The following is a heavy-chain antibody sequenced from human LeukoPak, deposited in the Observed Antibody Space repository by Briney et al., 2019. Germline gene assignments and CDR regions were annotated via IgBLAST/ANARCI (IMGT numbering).Heavy chain of an antibody. CDR3: GRRDTHMFDY. CDR1: GGSIGGSSYL. CDR2: LHYTGTT. V-gene: IGHV4-39*01. Sequence: SETLSLTCTVSGGSIGGSSYLWGWPRQPPGKGLECIGTLHYTGTTFYNPSLKSRVTFSIDTSKKQFSVDVKSVTAADTAVYYCGRRDTHMFDYWGQGTLVTVSS. J-gene: IGHJ4*02.